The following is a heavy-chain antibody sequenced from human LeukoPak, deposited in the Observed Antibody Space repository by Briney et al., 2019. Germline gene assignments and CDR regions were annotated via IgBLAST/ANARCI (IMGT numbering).Heavy chain of an antibody. Sequence: SVKVSCKASGGTFSSYAISWVRQAPGQGLEWMGRIIPILGIANYAQKFQGRVTITADKSTSTAYMELSSLRSEDTAVYYCARAGCSSTSCYTFLGYNRFDPWGQGTLVTVSS. J-gene: IGHJ5*02. D-gene: IGHD2-2*02. CDR3: ARAGCSSTSCYTFLGYNRFDP. V-gene: IGHV1-69*04. CDR1: GGTFSSYA. CDR2: IIPILGIA.